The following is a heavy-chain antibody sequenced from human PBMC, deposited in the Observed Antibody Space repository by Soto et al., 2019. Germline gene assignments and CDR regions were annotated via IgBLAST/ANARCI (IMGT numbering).Heavy chain of an antibody. CDR3: AKDRDFTESFDY. CDR2: ISYDGYNK. V-gene: IGHV3-30*18. CDR1: GITFSSHG. J-gene: IGHJ4*02. Sequence: QVELVESGGGVVQPGRSLRLSCAASGITFSSHGMHWVRQAPGKGLEWVAVISYDGYNKYYTDSVRGRFTISRDDSKNTMYLQMNSLRPEDTAVYYCAKDRDFTESFDYWGQGTLVTVPS.